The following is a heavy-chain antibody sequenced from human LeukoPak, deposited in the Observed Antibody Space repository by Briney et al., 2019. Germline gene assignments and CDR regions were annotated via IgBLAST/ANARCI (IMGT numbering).Heavy chain of an antibody. CDR3: ARRLSGSYAFDY. D-gene: IGHD1-26*01. CDR1: GFTLSDHY. V-gene: IGHV4-34*09. J-gene: IGHJ4*02. CDR2: INHSGST. Sequence: LRLSCAASGFTLSDHYMDWVRQPPGKGLEWIGEINHSGSTNYNPSLKSRVTISVDTSKNQFSLKLSSVTAADTAVYYCARRLSGSYAFDYWGQGTLVTVSS.